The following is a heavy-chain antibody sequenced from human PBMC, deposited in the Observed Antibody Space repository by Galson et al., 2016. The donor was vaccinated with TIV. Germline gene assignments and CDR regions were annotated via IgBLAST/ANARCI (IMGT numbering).Heavy chain of an antibody. CDR2: IYPGDSET. CDR1: GSSFTRYW. D-gene: IGHD2-21*01. Sequence: QSGAEVKKPGESLKISCKGSGSSFTRYWIGWVRQMPGKGLEWMGMIYPGDSETRYSASFRGQVTISVDKSIDTAYLQWSSLRASDTALYFCPRNDLPDCGGYCDIEDVFDYWGPGIL. V-gene: IGHV5-51*01. J-gene: IGHJ4*02. CDR3: PRNDLPDCGGYCDIEDVFDY.